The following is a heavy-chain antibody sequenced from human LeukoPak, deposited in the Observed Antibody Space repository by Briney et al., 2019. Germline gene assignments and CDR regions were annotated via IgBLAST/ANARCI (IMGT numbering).Heavy chain of an antibody. J-gene: IGHJ4*02. D-gene: IGHD2-2*01. CDR1: GDSISGYY. V-gene: IGHV4-59*01. CDR2: IYYSGNT. CDR3: ARARSKWYHDY. Sequence: SETLSLACTVSGDSISGYYWSWIRQPPGKGLEWIGYIYYSGNTNYNPSLRSRVTISVDTSKNQFSLRLSSVTAADTAVYYCARARSKWYHDYWGQGTLVTVSS.